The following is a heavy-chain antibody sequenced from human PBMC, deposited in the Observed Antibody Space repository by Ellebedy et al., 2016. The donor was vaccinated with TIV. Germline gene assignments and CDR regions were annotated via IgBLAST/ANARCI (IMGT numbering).Heavy chain of an antibody. CDR3: ARPAAAYSSSWYDFDC. CDR1: GGPIRSSG. Sequence: PSETLSLTCTVSGGPIRSSGYYWGWIRQPPGKGLEWVSSISSSGTYIHNADSVKGRFIISRDNAKNSLYLQMNSLRVEDTAIYYCARPAAAYSSSWYDFDCWGQGTLVTVSS. D-gene: IGHD6-13*01. J-gene: IGHJ4*02. V-gene: IGHV3-21*01. CDR2: ISSSGTYI.